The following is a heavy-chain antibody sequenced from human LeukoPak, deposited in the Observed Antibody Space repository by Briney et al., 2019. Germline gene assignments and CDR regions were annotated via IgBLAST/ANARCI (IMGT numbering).Heavy chain of an antibody. J-gene: IGHJ4*02. Sequence: PGGSLRLSCAASGFTFDEHGMSWIRQPPGKGLEWIGEINHSGSTNYNPSLKSRVTISVDTSKNQFSLKLSSVTAADTAVYYCARANAGFWSGFTERRGNYFDYWGQGTLATVSS. D-gene: IGHD3-3*01. V-gene: IGHV4-34*01. CDR2: INHSGST. CDR1: GFTFDEHG. CDR3: ARANAGFWSGFTERRGNYFDY.